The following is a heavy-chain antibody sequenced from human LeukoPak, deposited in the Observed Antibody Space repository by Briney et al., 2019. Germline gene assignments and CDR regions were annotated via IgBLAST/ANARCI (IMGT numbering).Heavy chain of an antibody. Sequence: GSSVRVSCKASGYTFTSYIISWVREAPGQGLEWMGWSCGYNGHTDYPHQVQGRVTMTTGTSTSTAYLELRSLTSDHTAVYYCARLAPPRVLWVDYNSYKGVWGKGTTVTVS. J-gene: IGHJ6*03. CDR2: SCGYNGHT. CDR1: GYTFTSYI. CDR3: ARLAPPRVLWVDYNSYKGV. D-gene: IGHD3-10*01. V-gene: IGHV1-18*01.